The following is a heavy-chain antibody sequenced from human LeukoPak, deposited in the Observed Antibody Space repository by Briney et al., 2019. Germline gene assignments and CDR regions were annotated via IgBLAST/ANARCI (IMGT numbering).Heavy chain of an antibody. CDR2: VSWDGDTT. CDR1: GFTFDDYI. V-gene: IGHV3-43*01. J-gene: IGHJ4*02. D-gene: IGHD2-21*02. CDR3: AKEVGCPSDCLFFHS. Sequence: GGSLRLSCAASGFTFDDYIMHWVRQAPGKGLEWVSLVSWDGDTTYYADSVKGRFTISRDNSKNSLYLQMNSLRTEDTALYYCAKEVGCPSDCLFFHSWGQGTLVTVSS.